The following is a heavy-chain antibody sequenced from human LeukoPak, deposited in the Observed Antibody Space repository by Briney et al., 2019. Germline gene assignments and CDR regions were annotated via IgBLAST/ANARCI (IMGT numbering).Heavy chain of an antibody. V-gene: IGHV3-48*03. CDR2: ISSSGSTI. CDR1: GFTFSSYE. CDR3: ARGSELVVPAAIAGGLDY. Sequence: GGSLRLSCAASGFTFSSYEMNWVRQAPGKGLEWVSYISSSGSTIYYADSVKGRFTISRDNAKNSLYLQMNSLRAEDTAVYYCARGSELVVPAAIAGGLDYWGQGTLVTVSS. J-gene: IGHJ4*02. D-gene: IGHD2-2*02.